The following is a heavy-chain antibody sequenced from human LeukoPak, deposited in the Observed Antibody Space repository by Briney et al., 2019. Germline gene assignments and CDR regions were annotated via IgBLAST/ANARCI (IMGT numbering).Heavy chain of an antibody. D-gene: IGHD2-21*01. CDR1: GGSISPCY. J-gene: IGHJ4*02. V-gene: IGHV4-59*01. Sequence: SETLSLTCTVSGGSISPCYWNWIRQPPGKGLEWIGYIYYSGSTNYNPSLKSRVTISVDTSKNQFSLKLTSVTAADTAVYYCARVGYCVGECPDYWGQGTLVTVSS. CDR2: IYYSGST. CDR3: ARVGYCVGECPDY.